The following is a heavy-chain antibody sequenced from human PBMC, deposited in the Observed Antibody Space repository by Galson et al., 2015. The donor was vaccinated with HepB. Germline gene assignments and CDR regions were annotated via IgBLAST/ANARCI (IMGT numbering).Heavy chain of an antibody. Sequence: SVKVSCKASGYTFTGDYMHWVRQAPGQGLEWMGWINPNSGGTNYAQKFQGRVTMTRDTSISTAYMELRRLRSDDTAVYYCAREPRDYYYGMDVWGQGTTVIVSS. CDR1: GYTFTGDY. CDR3: AREPRDYYYGMDV. J-gene: IGHJ6*02. CDR2: INPNSGGT. D-gene: IGHD3-10*01. V-gene: IGHV1-2*02.